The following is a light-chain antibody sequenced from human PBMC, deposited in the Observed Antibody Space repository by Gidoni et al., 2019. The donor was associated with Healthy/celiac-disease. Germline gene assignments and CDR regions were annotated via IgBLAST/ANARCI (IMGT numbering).Light chain of an antibody. J-gene: IGKJ4*01. CDR2: DAS. CDR3: QQYNSYPLT. CDR1: QRISSW. V-gene: IGKV1-5*01. Sequence: DIQMTQSPSTLSASVGDRVTITCRASQRISSWLAWYQQKPGKAHKLLIYDASSLESGVPSRFSGSVSGTEFTLTISILQPDDFATYYRQQYNSYPLTFGGGTKVEIK.